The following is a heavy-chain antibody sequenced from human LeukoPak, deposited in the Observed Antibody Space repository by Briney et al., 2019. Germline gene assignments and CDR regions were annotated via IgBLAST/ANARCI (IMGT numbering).Heavy chain of an antibody. J-gene: IGHJ4*02. CDR3: ARDLEYCSGGSCYSGPFFDY. Sequence: PGGSLRPSCAASGFTFTSYEMNWVRQAPGKGLEWVSYISSSGRTIYYADSVKGRFTISRDNAKNSLYLQMNSLRAEDTAVYYCARDLEYCSGGSCYSGPFFDYWGQGTLVTVSS. CDR2: ISSSGRTI. V-gene: IGHV3-48*03. D-gene: IGHD2-15*01. CDR1: GFTFTSYE.